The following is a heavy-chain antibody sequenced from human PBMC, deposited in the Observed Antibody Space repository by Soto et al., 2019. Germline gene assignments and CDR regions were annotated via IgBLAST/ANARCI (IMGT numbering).Heavy chain of an antibody. CDR3: AKSPGIAARPGY. CDR1: GFTFDDYA. Sequence: TGGSLRLSCAASGFTFDDYAMHWVRQAPGKGLEWVSGISWNSGSIGYADSVRGRFTISRDNSKNTLYLQMNSLRAEDTAVYYCAKSPGIAARPGYWGQGTLVTVSS. J-gene: IGHJ4*02. CDR2: ISWNSGSI. V-gene: IGHV3-9*01. D-gene: IGHD6-6*01.